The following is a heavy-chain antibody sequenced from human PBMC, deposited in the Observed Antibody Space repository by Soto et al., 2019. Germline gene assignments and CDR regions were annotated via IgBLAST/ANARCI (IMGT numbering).Heavy chain of an antibody. J-gene: IGHJ4*02. V-gene: IGHV3-30*18. D-gene: IGHD2-8*02. CDR3: AKDEAWSFDY. CDR2: ISYDGSNK. CDR1: GFTFSSYG. Sequence: SLRLSCAASGFTFSSYGMHWVRQAPGKGLEWVAVISYDGSNKYYADSVKGRFTISRDNSKNTLYLQMNSLRADDTAVYYCAKDEAWSFDYWGQGTLVTVSS.